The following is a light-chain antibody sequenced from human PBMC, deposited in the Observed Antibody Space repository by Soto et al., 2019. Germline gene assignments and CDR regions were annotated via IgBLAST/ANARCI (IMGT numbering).Light chain of an antibody. CDR3: WAVPGSGSSVVYV. J-gene: IGLJ1*01. V-gene: IGLV9-49*01. CDR2: VGTGGIVR. CDR1: NGYSNYN. Sequence: QPVLTQPPAASASLGAPVALTCTLSNGYSNYNVDWYQQRPGKVPRFVMRVGTGGIVRCKGEGIPDRFSVLSSCRIRYLTINNVQEADESDFDCWAVPGSGSSVVYVFGTGTKLTVL.